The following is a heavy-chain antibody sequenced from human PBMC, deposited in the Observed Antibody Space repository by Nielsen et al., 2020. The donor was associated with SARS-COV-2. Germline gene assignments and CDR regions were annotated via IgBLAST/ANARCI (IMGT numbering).Heavy chain of an antibody. CDR3: ARPPDT. V-gene: IGHV4-59*08. CDR1: GGSISTYY. J-gene: IGHJ3*01. Sequence: SETLSLTCTVSGGSISTYYWSWIRLPPGKGLEWIGYIHYSGATTYNPSLESRVTMSVDTSKNQFSLKLRSVTAADTAVYYCARPPDTWGQGTMVTVSS. CDR2: IHYSGAT.